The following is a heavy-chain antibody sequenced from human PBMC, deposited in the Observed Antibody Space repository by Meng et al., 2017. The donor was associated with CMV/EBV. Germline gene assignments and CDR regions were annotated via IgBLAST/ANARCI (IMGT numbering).Heavy chain of an antibody. V-gene: IGHV4-31*02. CDR2: IYYSGST. J-gene: IGHJ4*02. Sequence: SCRSLRHGGYYLCWCRHHPGKRLEWIGYIYYSGSTYSTPSLKSRVTISVDTSKNQFSLKLSSVTAADTAVYYCARDQRDSSGYYFDYWGQGTLVTVSS. CDR1: CRSLRHGGYY. CDR3: ARDQRDSSGYYFDY. D-gene: IGHD3-22*01.